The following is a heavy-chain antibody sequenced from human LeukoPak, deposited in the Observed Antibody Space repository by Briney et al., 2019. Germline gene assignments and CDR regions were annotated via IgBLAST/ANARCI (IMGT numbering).Heavy chain of an antibody. V-gene: IGHV4-59*08. CDR1: GGYIRNHY. J-gene: IGHJ6*02. D-gene: IGHD3-10*01. Sequence: SETLSLTCAVSGGYIRNHYWSWIRQPPGKGLEWIGHISYSGSTNYNPSLKSRVTISVDTSKNQFSLKLTSVTAADTAVYYCARTPLGYYYGSGTYSYGMDVWGQGTTVTVSS. CDR2: ISYSGST. CDR3: ARTPLGYYYGSGTYSYGMDV.